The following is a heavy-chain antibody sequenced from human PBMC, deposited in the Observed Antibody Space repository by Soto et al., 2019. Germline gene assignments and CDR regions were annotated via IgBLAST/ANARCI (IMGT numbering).Heavy chain of an antibody. J-gene: IGHJ6*03. CDR2: ISSNGVGT. CDR1: GFTFSNYA. Sequence: EVQLVESGGGLVQPGGSLRLSCAASGFTFSNYAMDWVRQAPGKVLEYVSGISSNGVGTYYANSVKDRFTISRDNSKNTLYLQMGSLRAEDMAVYYCARRDQSDYYYMDVWGKGTSVTVSS. V-gene: IGHV3-64*01. CDR3: ARRDQSDYYYMDV.